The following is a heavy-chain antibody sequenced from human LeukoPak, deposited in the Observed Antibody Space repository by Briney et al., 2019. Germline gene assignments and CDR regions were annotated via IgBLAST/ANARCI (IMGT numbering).Heavy chain of an antibody. V-gene: IGHV3-23*01. CDR1: GFTFSSYA. CDR2: ISGSGGST. CDR3: AKIIVVLPSTISNPYYFDY. Sequence: PGGSLRLSCAASGFTFSSYAMSWVRQAPGKGLEWVSAISGSGGSTYYADSVKGRFTTSRDNSKNTLYLQMSSLRAEDTAVYYCAKIIVVLPSTISNPYYFDYWGQGTLVTVSS. D-gene: IGHD2-2*02. J-gene: IGHJ4*02.